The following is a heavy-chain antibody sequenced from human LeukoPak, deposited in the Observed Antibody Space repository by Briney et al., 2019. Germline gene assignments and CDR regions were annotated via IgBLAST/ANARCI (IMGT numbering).Heavy chain of an antibody. J-gene: IGHJ4*02. CDR2: INPSGGST. CDR3: ARDLSGNKYGYFDY. Sequence: ASVKVSCKASGYTFASYYMHWVRQAPGRGLDWMGIINPSGGSTTYAQKLQGRVTMTRDTSTSTVYMELSSLRSEDTAVYYCARDLSGNKYGYFDYWGQGTLVTVSS. D-gene: IGHD6-25*01. CDR1: GYTFASYY. V-gene: IGHV1-46*01.